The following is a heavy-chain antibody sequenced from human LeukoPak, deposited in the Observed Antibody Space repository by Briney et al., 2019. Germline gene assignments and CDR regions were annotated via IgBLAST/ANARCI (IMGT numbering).Heavy chain of an antibody. CDR2: IDWDDDK. J-gene: IGHJ3*02. D-gene: IGHD3-22*01. CDR3: ARSQDRTYYYDSSGPSDAFDI. Sequence: SGPTLVNPTQTLTLTCTFSGFSVSTSGMCVSWIRQPPGKALEWLARIDWDDDKYYSTSLKTRLTISKDTSKNQVVLTMTNMDPVDTATYYCARSQDRTYYYDSSGPSDAFDIWGQGTMVTVSS. V-gene: IGHV2-70*11. CDR1: GFSVSTSGMC.